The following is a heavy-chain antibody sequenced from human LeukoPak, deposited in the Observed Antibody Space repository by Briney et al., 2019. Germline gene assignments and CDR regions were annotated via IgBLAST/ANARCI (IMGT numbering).Heavy chain of an antibody. V-gene: IGHV4-39*01. CDR3: SGNGYIISDY. D-gene: IGHD5-24*01. CDR1: GGSISSSSYY. Sequence: SETLSLTCTVSGGSISSSSYYWGWIRQPPGKGLEWIGSIYYSGSTYYNPSLKSRVTISVDTSKNQFSLKLSSVTAADTAVYYCSGNGYIISDYWAREPWSPSPQ. J-gene: IGHJ4*02. CDR2: IYYSGST.